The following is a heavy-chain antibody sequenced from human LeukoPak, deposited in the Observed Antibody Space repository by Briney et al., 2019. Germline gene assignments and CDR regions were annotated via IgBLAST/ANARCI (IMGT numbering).Heavy chain of an antibody. J-gene: IGHJ6*03. CDR2: IYYSGST. Sequence: PSETLSLTCTVSGGSISSYYWSWIRQPPGKGLEWIGYIYYSGSTNYNPSLKSRVTISVDTSKNQFSLKLSSVTAADTAVYYCARETRVWGRMGSGSYYYYYYMDVWGKGTTVTVSS. CDR3: ARETRVWGRMGSGSYYYYYYMDV. V-gene: IGHV4-59*12. D-gene: IGHD3-10*01. CDR1: GGSISSYY.